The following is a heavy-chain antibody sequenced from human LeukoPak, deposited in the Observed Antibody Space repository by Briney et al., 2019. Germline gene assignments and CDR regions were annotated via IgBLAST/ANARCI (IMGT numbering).Heavy chain of an antibody. CDR2: INPNSGGT. J-gene: IGHJ6*03. Sequence: ASVKVSCKASGYTFTGYYMHWVRQAPGQGLEWMGRINPNSGGTNYAQSFQGRVTITTDTSISPAYMEPSRLRSDDTGVYYCARDSAVLPLYYYYMDVWGKGTTVTVSS. CDR1: GYTFTGYY. CDR3: ARDSAVLPLYYYYMDV. D-gene: IGHD3-10*01. V-gene: IGHV1-2*05.